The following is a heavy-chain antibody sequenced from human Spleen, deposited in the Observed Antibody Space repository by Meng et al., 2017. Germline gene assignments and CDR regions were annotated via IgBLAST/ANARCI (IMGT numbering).Heavy chain of an antibody. CDR2: IFSNDEK. CDR1: GFSLSNTRMG. D-gene: IGHD3-10*01. CDR3: ARENGPGNSDAYDV. J-gene: IGHJ3*01. V-gene: IGHV2-26*01. Sequence: SGPTLVKPTETLTLTCTVSGFSLSNTRMGVCWIRQPPGKALECLPHIFSNDEKSYSTSLQSRLTVSKDTSKSQVVLTMTNMDPGDTATYYCARENGPGNSDAYDVWGPGTQVTVSS.